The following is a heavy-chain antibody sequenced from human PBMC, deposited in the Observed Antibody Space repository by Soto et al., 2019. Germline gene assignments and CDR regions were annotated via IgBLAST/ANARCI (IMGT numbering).Heavy chain of an antibody. V-gene: IGHV3-23*01. CDR3: AKDPMRHIVAVPAAPGAFDI. Sequence: GGSLRLSCAASGFTFSSYAMSWVRQAPGKGLEWVSAISGSGGSTYYADSVKGRFTISRDNSKNTLYLQMNSLRAEDTAVYYCAKDPMRHIVAVPAAPGAFDIWGQGTMVTVSS. J-gene: IGHJ3*02. CDR1: GFTFSSYA. CDR2: ISGSGGST. D-gene: IGHD2-2*01.